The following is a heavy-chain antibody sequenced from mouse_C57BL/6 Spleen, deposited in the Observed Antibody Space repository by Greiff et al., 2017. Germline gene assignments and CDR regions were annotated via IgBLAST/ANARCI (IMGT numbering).Heavy chain of an antibody. V-gene: IGHV1-22*01. Sequence: EVQLQQSGPELVKPGASVQMSCKASGYTFTDYNMHWVKQSHGKSLEWIGYINPNNGGTSYNQTFKGKATLTVNKSSSTAYMELRSLTSEDSAIYYCARGPYDCDADWLAYWGQGTLVTVSA. CDR3: ARGPYDCDADWLAY. J-gene: IGHJ3*01. CDR1: GYTFTDYN. D-gene: IGHD2-4*01. CDR2: INPNNGGT.